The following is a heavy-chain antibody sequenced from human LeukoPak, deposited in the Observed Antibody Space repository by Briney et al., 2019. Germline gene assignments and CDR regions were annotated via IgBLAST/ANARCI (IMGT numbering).Heavy chain of an antibody. D-gene: IGHD1-1*01. CDR3: ARQLATKGEWAFDV. CDR2: INLEGHI. J-gene: IGHJ3*01. Sequence: SETLSLTCSLSTYSIPIGYYWGFIRQSPGKGLEWIGCINLEGHIYYSPFLKSRLSISLDTSKSQFSLKMMSVTAADTAIYYCARQLATKGEWAFDVWGQGTMVIASS. CDR1: TYSIPIGYY. V-gene: IGHV4-38-2*02.